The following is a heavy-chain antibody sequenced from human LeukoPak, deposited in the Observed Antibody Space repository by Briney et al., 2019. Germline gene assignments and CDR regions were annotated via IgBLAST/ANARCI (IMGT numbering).Heavy chain of an antibody. V-gene: IGHV3-48*03. D-gene: IGHD3-10*01. CDR1: GFTFSSYE. J-gene: IGHJ4*02. CDR3: AREPWWFGELEGGYFDY. CDR2: ISSSGSTI. Sequence: GGSLKLSCAASGFTFSSYEMNWVRQAPGKGLEWVSYISSSGSTIYYADSVKGRFTISRDNAKNSLYLQMNSLRAEDTAVYYCAREPWWFGELEGGYFDYWGQGTLVTVSS.